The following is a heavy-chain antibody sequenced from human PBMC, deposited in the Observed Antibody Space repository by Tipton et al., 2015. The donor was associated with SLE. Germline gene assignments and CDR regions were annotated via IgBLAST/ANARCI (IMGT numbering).Heavy chain of an antibody. Sequence: SLRLSCAASGFTFSSYSMNWVRQAPGKGLEWVSSISSSSTYIYYADSVKGRFTISRDNAKNSLYLQMNSLRAEDTAVYYCARDRSGYTYGGDYWGKGTLVKVTS. CDR3: ARDRSGYTYGGDY. J-gene: IGHJ4*02. CDR1: GFTFSSYS. V-gene: IGHV3-21*01. CDR2: ISSSSTYI. D-gene: IGHD5-18*01.